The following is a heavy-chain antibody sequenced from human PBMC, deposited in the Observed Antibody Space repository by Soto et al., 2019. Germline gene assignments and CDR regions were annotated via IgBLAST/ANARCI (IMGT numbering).Heavy chain of an antibody. J-gene: IGHJ4*02. CDR1: GGSISSGGYY. CDR2: IYYSGST. D-gene: IGHD2-15*01. Sequence: LSLTCTVSGGSISSGGYYWSWIRQHPGKGLEWIGYIYYSGSTYYNPSLKSRVTISVDTSKNQFSLKLSSVTAADTAVYYCAKDRPPGYGGNKPNPDYWGQGTLVTVSS. V-gene: IGHV4-31*03. CDR3: AKDRPPGYGGNKPNPDY.